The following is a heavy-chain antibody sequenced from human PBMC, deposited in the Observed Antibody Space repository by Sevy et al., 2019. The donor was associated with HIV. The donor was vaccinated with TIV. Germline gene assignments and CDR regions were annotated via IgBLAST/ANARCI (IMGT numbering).Heavy chain of an antibody. Sequence: ASVKVSCKASGGTFSSYAISWVRQAPGQGLEWMGGIIPIFGTANYAQKFQGRVTITAEESTSTAYMELSSLGSEDTAVYYCAGGGGGRIVVVPAAIGAEYFQHWGQGTLVTVSS. V-gene: IGHV1-69*13. CDR1: GGTFSSYA. D-gene: IGHD2-2*02. CDR3: AGGGGGRIVVVPAAIGAEYFQH. J-gene: IGHJ1*01. CDR2: IIPIFGTA.